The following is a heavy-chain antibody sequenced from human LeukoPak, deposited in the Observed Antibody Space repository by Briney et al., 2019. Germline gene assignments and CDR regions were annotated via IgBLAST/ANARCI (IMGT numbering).Heavy chain of an antibody. CDR1: GGTFSSYA. J-gene: IGHJ3*01. Sequence: ASVKVSCKASGGTFSSYAISWVRQATGQGLEWMGWMNPNSGNTGYAQKFQGRVTITRNTSISTAYMELSSLRSEDTAVYYCARGRVVPATVWGQGTMVTVSS. CDR2: MNPNSGNT. CDR3: ARGRVVPATV. D-gene: IGHD2-2*01. V-gene: IGHV1-8*03.